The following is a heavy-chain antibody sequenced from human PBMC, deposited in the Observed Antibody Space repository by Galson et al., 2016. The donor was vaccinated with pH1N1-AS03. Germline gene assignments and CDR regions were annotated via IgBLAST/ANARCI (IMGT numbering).Heavy chain of an antibody. Sequence: SLRLSCAASGFTFSTFGMHWVRQAPGKGLEWVAVISYDENYKYYADSLKGRFTISRDNSKNTLYLQMNSLRAEDTAVYYSAEDLEDYYESSGYFDYWGRGTLVTVSS. CDR2: ISYDENYK. CDR3: AEDLEDYYESSGYFDY. D-gene: IGHD3-22*01. J-gene: IGHJ4*02. V-gene: IGHV3-30*18. CDR1: GFTFSTFG.